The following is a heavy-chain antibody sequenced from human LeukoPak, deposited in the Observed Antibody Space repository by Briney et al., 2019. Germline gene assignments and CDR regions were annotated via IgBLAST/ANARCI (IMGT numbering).Heavy chain of an antibody. Sequence: ASVKVSCKASGYTFTGYYMHWVRQAPGQGLEWMGRINPNSGGTNYAQKFQGRVTMTRDTSISTAYMELSRRRSDDPAVYYCARARQIVVVPAAIEYYYYMYVWGKGTTVTVSS. D-gene: IGHD2-2*01. V-gene: IGHV1-2*06. CDR2: INPNSGGT. CDR1: GYTFTGYY. J-gene: IGHJ6*03. CDR3: ARARQIVVVPAAIEYYYYMYV.